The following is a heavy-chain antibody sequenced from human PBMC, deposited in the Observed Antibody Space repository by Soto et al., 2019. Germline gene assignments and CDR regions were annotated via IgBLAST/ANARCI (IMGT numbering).Heavy chain of an antibody. V-gene: IGHV4-4*02. CDR2: IYHTGST. CDR1: GGSISNSNW. CDR3: AHRPIVGAAI. Sequence: QVQLQESGPGLVKPSGTLSLTCGVFGGSISNSNWWTWVRQPPGKGLEWIGEIYHTGSTHYNSSLMSRVTISLDKPSNQFSLRLTSVTAADTAVYFCAHRPIVGAAIWGQGTLVTVSS. J-gene: IGHJ4*02. D-gene: IGHD1-26*01.